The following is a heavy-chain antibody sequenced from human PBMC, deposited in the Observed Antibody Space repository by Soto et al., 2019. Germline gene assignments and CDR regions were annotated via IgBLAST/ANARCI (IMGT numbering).Heavy chain of an antibody. Sequence: QVQLVQSGAEVKKPGSSVKVSCKASGGTFSSYAISWVRQAPGQGLEWMGGIIPIFGTANYAQKFQGRVXIXAXXSTSTAYMELSSLRSEDTAVYDCARVRYTHYGMDVWGQGTTVTVSS. V-gene: IGHV1-69*12. J-gene: IGHJ6*02. CDR1: GGTFSSYA. CDR2: IIPIFGTA. CDR3: ARVRYTHYGMDV. D-gene: IGHD5-18*01.